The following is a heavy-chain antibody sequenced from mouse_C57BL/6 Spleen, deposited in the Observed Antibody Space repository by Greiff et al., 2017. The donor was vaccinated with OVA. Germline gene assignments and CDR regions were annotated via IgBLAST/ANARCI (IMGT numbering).Heavy chain of an antibody. CDR2: IHPNSGST. CDR3: ARSFYDYYAMDY. D-gene: IGHD2-10*01. V-gene: IGHV1-64*01. J-gene: IGHJ4*01. Sequence: VQLQQPGAELVKPGASVKLSCKASGYTFTSYWIHWVKQRPGQGLEWIGMIHPNSGSTNYNEKFKSKATLTVDKSSSTAYMQLSSLTSEDSAVYYCARSFYDYYAMDYWGQGTSVTVSS. CDR1: GYTFTSYW.